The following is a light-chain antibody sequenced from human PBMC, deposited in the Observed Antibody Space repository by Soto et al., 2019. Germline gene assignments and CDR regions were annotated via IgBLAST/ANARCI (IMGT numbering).Light chain of an antibody. CDR2: DTS. CDR3: PQPGSFPLT. V-gene: IGKV3-20*01. Sequence: ESVLTQSPGALSLSPRERATLSCRASQSVSSSYLAWYQQKPGQAPRLLIYDTSTRATGIPDRFSGSGSGTDFTLTISRLEPEDFAVYYCPQPGSFPLTFGGGTKV. CDR1: QSVSSSY. J-gene: IGKJ4*01.